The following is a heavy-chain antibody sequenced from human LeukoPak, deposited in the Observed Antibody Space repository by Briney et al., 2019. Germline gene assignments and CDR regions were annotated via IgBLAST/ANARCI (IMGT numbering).Heavy chain of an antibody. CDR1: GGSFSGYY. CDR3: ARGLKTGTTPGTAFDY. Sequence: KPSETLSLTCAVYGGSFSGYYWSWIRQPPGKGLEWIGEINHSGSTNYNPSLKSRVAISVDTPKNQFSLKLSSVTAADTAVYYCARGLKTGTTPGTAFDYWGQGTLVTVSS. CDR2: INHSGST. J-gene: IGHJ4*02. V-gene: IGHV4-34*01. D-gene: IGHD1-7*01.